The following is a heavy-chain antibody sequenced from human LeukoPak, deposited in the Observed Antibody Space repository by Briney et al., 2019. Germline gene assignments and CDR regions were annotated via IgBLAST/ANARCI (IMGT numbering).Heavy chain of an antibody. CDR2: TNHSGSA. Sequence: SETLSLTCAVYGGSFSGYYWSWIRQPPGKGLEWIGETNHSGSANYNPSLKSRVTISVDTSKNQFSLKLSSVTAADTAFYYCARGRPLVYFDYWGQGALVTVSS. D-gene: IGHD6-6*01. J-gene: IGHJ4*02. V-gene: IGHV4-34*01. CDR1: GGSFSGYY. CDR3: ARGRPLVYFDY.